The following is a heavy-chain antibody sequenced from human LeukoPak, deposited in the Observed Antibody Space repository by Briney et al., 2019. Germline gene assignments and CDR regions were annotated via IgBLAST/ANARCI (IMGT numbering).Heavy chain of an antibody. CDR1: GFTFSSYS. V-gene: IGHV3-48*02. CDR2: ISSSSTI. D-gene: IGHD4-17*01. CDR3: ARGYDYGDPRTDYYGMDV. J-gene: IGHJ6*02. Sequence: PGGSLRLSCAASGFTFSSYSMNWVRQAPGKGLEWVSYISSSSTIYYADSVKGRFTISRDNAKNSLYLQMNSLRDEDTAVYYCARGYDYGDPRTDYYGMDVWGQGTTVTVSS.